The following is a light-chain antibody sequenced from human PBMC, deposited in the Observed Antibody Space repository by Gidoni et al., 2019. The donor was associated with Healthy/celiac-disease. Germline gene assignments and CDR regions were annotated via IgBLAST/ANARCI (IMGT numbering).Light chain of an antibody. CDR3: QQYYSTPPT. V-gene: IGKV4-1*01. CDR2: WES. J-gene: IGKJ4*01. CDR1: QSVLYSSNNKSY. Sequence: DIVLTTPPDSLAVSLGVRATINCKSSQSVLYSSNNKSYLAWYQQKPGQHPKLLIYWESTRESGVPDRFSGSGSGTDFTLTISSLQAEDVAVYYCQQYYSTPPTFGEGTKVEIK.